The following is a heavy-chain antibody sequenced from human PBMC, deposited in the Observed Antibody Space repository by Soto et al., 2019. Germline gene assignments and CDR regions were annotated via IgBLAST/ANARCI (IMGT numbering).Heavy chain of an antibody. CDR2: ISGDGVHT. V-gene: IGHV3-74*01. CDR3: ARLGFVGEGDF. D-gene: IGHD3-16*01. Sequence: VQLAESGGGLIQPGGSPRLSCATSGFTFSRYWIHWVRQAPGEGLVWVSRISGDGVHTDYAESVKGRFTVSRDIAKSTGYLQMKNLRAEDTAIYYCARLGFVGEGDFWGQGILVTVSS. CDR1: GFTFSRYW. J-gene: IGHJ4*02.